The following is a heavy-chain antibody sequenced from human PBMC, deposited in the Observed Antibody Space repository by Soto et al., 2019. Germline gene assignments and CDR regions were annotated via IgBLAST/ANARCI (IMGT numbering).Heavy chain of an antibody. CDR2: IYYSGST. J-gene: IGHJ5*02. V-gene: IGHV4-61*01. CDR1: GGSVSSGIYY. CDR3: AAGSCSSSGCYWFDP. Sequence: PSETLSLTCTVSGGSVSSGIYYWSWIRQPPGKGLELVGYIYYSGSTNYNPSLKSRVTISVDTSKNQFSLQLSSVTAADTAVYYCAAGSCSSSGCYWFDPWGQGTLVTVS. D-gene: IGHD2-2*01.